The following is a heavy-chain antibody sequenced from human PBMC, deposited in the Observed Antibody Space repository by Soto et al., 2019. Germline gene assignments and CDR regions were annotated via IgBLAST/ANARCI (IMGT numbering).Heavy chain of an antibody. CDR3: ARHPAIMARENYLDS. D-gene: IGHD3-10*01. V-gene: IGHV4-59*01. CDR1: GGSISSYY. J-gene: IGHJ4*02. Sequence: SETLSLTCTVSGGSISSYYWSWIRQPPGKGLEWIGDIYYSGSTNYNPSLKSRVTISVDTSKNQFSLKLSSVTAADTAVYYCARHPAIMARENYLDSWGPGTLVTVS. CDR2: IYYSGST.